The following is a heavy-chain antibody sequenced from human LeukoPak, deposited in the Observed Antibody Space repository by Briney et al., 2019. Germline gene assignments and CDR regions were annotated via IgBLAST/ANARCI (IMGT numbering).Heavy chain of an antibody. J-gene: IGHJ4*02. CDR2: IYHSGST. Sequence: SETLSLTCTVSGYSLSSGYYWGWIRQPPGKGLEWIGSIYHSGSTYYNPSPKSRVTISVDTSKNKLSLKLSSVAAADTAVYYCARGPDLGYSDWGQGTLVTVSS. D-gene: IGHD1-26*01. CDR1: GYSLSSGYY. CDR3: ARGPDLGYSD. V-gene: IGHV4-38-2*02.